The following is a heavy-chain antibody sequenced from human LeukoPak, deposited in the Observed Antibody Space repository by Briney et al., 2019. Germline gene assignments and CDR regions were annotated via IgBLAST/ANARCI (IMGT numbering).Heavy chain of an antibody. J-gene: IGHJ4*02. CDR3: ARGRGTTSSNFDY. V-gene: IGHV1-2*02. Sequence: ASVKVSCKASGYTFTGYYMHWVRQAPGQGLEWMGWINPNNGGTNYAQKFQGRVTMTRDTSISTAYMELRRLTSDGTAVYYCARGRGTTSSNFDYWGQGTLLTVSS. D-gene: IGHD2-2*01. CDR1: GYTFTGYY. CDR2: INPNNGGT.